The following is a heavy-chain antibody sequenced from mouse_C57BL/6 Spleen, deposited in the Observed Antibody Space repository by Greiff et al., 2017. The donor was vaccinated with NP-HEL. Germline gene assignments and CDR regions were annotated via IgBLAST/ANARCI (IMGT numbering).Heavy chain of an antibody. Sequence: QVQLKQSGPELVKPGASVKISCKASGYAFSSSWMNWVKQRPGEGLEWIGRIYPGDGDTNYNGKFKGKATLTADKSSSTAYMQLSSLTSEDSAVYFCAKGALYYGNYDYWGQGTTLTVSS. CDR1: GYAFSSSW. D-gene: IGHD2-1*01. CDR3: AKGALYYGNYDY. CDR2: IYPGDGDT. V-gene: IGHV1-82*01. J-gene: IGHJ2*01.